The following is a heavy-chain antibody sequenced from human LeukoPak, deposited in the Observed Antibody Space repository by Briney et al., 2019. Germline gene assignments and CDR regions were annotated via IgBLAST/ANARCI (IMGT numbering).Heavy chain of an antibody. V-gene: IGHV1-8*01. D-gene: IGHD6-13*01. J-gene: IGHJ4*02. CDR2: MNPNSGNT. Sequence: ASVKVSCKASGYTFTNYDINWLRQATGQGLEWMGWMNPNSGNTDFVQKFQGRVTMTRDTSTSTAYMEVSSLRSEDTAVYYCARGDRAFAGTTDYWGQGTLVTVSS. CDR1: GYTFTNYD. CDR3: ARGDRAFAGTTDY.